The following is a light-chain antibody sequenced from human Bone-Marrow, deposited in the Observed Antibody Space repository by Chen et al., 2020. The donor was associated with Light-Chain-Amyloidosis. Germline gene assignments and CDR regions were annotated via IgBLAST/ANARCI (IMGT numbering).Light chain of an antibody. J-gene: IGLJ3*02. CDR2: DDS. CDR1: NIGSTS. V-gene: IGLV3-21*02. Sequence: SYVLPQPSSVSVAPGQTATIACGGNNIGSTSVHWYQQTPGQAPLLFVYDDSDRPSGIPERLSGANSGNTATLTSSRVEAGEEADYYCQVWDRSSDRPVFGGGTKLTVL. CDR3: QVWDRSSDRPV.